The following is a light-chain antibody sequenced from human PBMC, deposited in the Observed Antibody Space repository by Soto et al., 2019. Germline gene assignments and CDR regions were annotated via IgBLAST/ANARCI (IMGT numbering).Light chain of an antibody. CDR2: GAS. V-gene: IGKV3-15*01. CDR3: QQYNNWPPWT. CDR1: QSVSSN. J-gene: IGKJ1*01. Sequence: EMVLTQSPATMSVSPGARATLSCRARQSVSSNLAWYQQKPGQAPRLLIYGASTRATGIPARFSGSGSGTEFTLTISSLQSEDFAVYYCQQYNNWPPWTVGQGTKVDSK.